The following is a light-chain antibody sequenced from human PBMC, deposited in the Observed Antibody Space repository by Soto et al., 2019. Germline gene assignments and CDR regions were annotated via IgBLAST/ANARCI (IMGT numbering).Light chain of an antibody. CDR3: AAWDDSLSVLYV. J-gene: IGLJ1*01. Sequence: QPVLTQPPSASGTPGQRVTISCSGSSSNIGSNYVYWYQQLPGTAPKLLIYRNNQRPSGVPDRFSGSKSGTSASLAISGLRSEDEVDYYWAAWDDSLSVLYVFGTGTKLTAL. CDR1: SSNIGSNY. CDR2: RNN. V-gene: IGLV1-47*01.